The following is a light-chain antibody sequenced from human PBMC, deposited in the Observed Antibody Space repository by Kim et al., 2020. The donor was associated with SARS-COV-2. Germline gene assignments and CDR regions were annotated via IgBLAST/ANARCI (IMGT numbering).Light chain of an antibody. Sequence: AGERATLSCRARQSVSSNLAWYQQKPGQAPRLRIYGASTRATGIPARFSGSGSGTEFTLTISSLQSEDFAVYYCQQYNNRLLTFGGGTKVDIK. J-gene: IGKJ4*01. CDR1: QSVSSN. CDR2: GAS. CDR3: QQYNNRLLT. V-gene: IGKV3-15*01.